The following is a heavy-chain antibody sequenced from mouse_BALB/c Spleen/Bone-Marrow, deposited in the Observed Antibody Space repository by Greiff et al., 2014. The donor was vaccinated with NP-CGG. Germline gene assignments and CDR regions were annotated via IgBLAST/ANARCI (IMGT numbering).Heavy chain of an antibody. CDR3: ASPSTAEEY. Sequence: VQLVESGAELMKPGASVKISCKATGYTFTTYWIEWVKQRPGHGLEWIGEILPGSGTTNYNEKFRGKATFTADTSSNTAYMQLSSLTSEDSAVYYRASPSTAEEYWGQGTTLTVSS. CDR1: GYTFTTYW. J-gene: IGHJ2*01. V-gene: IGHV1-9*01. CDR2: ILPGSGTT. D-gene: IGHD1-2*01.